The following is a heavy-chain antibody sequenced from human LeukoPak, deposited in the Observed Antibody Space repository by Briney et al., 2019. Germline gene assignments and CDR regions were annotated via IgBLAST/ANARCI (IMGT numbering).Heavy chain of an antibody. CDR3: ARMATANIPFDY. J-gene: IGHJ4*02. Sequence: GASVKVSCKASGGTFSSYAISWVRQAPGQGLEWMGRIIPILGIANYAQKFQGRVTITADKSTSTAYMELSSLRSEDTAVYYCARMATANIPFDYWGQGTLVTVSS. CDR1: GGTFSSYA. D-gene: IGHD5-24*01. CDR2: IIPILGIA. V-gene: IGHV1-69*04.